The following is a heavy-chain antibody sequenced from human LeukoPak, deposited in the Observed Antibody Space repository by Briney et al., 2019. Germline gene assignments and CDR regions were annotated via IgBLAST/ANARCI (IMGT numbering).Heavy chain of an antibody. J-gene: IGHJ6*04. D-gene: IGHD3-9*01. CDR1: GGSISSSNW. CDR2: IYHSGST. CDR3: ARAVSDILTGAYYYGMDV. Sequence: SETLSLTCAASGGSISSSNWWSWVRQPPGKALEWIGEIYHSGSTNYNPSLKSRVTISVDKSKNQFSLKLSSVTAADTAVYYCARAVSDILTGAYYYGMDVWGKGTTVTVSS. V-gene: IGHV4-4*02.